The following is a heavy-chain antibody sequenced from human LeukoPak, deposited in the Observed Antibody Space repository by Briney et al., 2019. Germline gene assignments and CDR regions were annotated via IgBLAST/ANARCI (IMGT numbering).Heavy chain of an antibody. V-gene: IGHV1-18*01. Sequence: GASVKVSCKASGYTFSSYGISWVRQAPGQGLEWMGWISAYNGNTNYRQKLQGRVTMTTDTSISTAYMELSRLRSDDTAVYYCARLADCSSSSCRSFDYWGQGTLVTVSS. CDR2: ISAYNGNT. D-gene: IGHD2-2*01. J-gene: IGHJ4*02. CDR3: ARLADCSSSSCRSFDY. CDR1: GYTFSSYG.